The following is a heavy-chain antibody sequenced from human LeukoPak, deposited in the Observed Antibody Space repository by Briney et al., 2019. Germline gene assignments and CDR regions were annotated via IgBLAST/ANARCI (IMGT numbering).Heavy chain of an antibody. CDR3: ARAFDWELPDNWFDP. J-gene: IGHJ5*02. V-gene: IGHV3-48*03. D-gene: IGHD2-2*01. Sequence: GGSLRLSCAASGFTFSSYEMNWVRQAPGQGLEWISYISSSSYIVYYADSVEGRFTISRDNVRSTLYLNMTSLRAEDTAVYYCARAFDWELPDNWFDPWGQGTLVTVSS. CDR1: GFTFSSYE. CDR2: ISSSSYIV.